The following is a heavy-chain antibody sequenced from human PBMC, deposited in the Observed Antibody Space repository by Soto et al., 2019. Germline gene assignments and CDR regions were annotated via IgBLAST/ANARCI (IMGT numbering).Heavy chain of an antibody. D-gene: IGHD3-10*01. J-gene: IGHJ5*02. Sequence: SVKVSCKASGYTFTSYAMHWVRQAPGQRLEWMGGIIPIFGTANYAQKFQGRVTITADESTSTAYMELSSLRSEDTAVYYCAVGPYLILHSPGTHWFDPWGQGTLVTVSS. CDR3: AVGPYLILHSPGTHWFDP. V-gene: IGHV1-69*13. CDR2: IIPIFGTA. CDR1: GYTFTSYA.